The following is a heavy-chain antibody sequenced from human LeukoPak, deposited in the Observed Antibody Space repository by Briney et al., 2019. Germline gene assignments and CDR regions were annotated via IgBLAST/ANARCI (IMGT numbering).Heavy chain of an antibody. CDR1: GFTFSGYA. Sequence: GGSLRLSCAASGFTFSGYAMSWVRQAPGKGLEWVSVISGSGDSTYYADPVKGRFTISRDNSKNTLYLQMKSLRVVDTAVYYCAKVRGYSGYGYFDYWGQGTLVTVSS. CDR2: ISGSGDST. D-gene: IGHD5-12*01. V-gene: IGHV3-23*01. J-gene: IGHJ4*02. CDR3: AKVRGYSGYGYFDY.